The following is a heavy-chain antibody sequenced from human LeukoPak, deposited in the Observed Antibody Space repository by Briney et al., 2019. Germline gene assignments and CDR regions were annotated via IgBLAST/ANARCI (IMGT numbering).Heavy chain of an antibody. J-gene: IGHJ4*02. Sequence: PGGSLRLSCAASGFTFTKYAMSWVRQAAGKGLEWVSAIGGSGTKTFYAESVKGRFTISRDNSNNILFLQMDSLRAEDTAVYYCAKGSCSSTSCYRDYWGQGTLVTVSS. CDR2: IGGSGTKT. D-gene: IGHD2-2*01. CDR1: GFTFTKYA. V-gene: IGHV3-23*01. CDR3: AKGSCSSTSCYRDY.